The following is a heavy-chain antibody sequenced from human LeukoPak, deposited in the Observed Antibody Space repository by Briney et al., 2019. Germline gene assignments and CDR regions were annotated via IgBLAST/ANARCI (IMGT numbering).Heavy chain of an antibody. CDR1: GGSISSYY. CDR2: FNHGGST. J-gene: IGHJ4*02. Sequence: SETLSLTCTVSGGSISSYYWSWIRQPPGKGLEWIGDFNHGGSTKFNPSLKSRVTISVDTSKNQFSLKLSSVTAADTAVYYCARVYNWNSSGLGAPRDWGRGTLVTVSS. CDR3: ARVYNWNSSGLGAPRD. V-gene: IGHV4-4*09. D-gene: IGHD1-7*01.